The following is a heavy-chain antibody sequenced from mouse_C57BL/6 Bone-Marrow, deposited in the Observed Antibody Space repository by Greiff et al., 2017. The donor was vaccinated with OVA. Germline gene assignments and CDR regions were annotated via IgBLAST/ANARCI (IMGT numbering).Heavy chain of an antibody. CDR2: IRLKSDNYAT. Sequence: EVMLVESGGGLVQPGGSMKLSCVASGFTFSNYWMNWVRQSPEKGLEWVAQIRLKSDNYATHYAASVKGRFTISRDDSKSSVYLQMNNLRAEDTGIYYCTGGYFDVWGTGTTVTVSS. CDR3: TGGYFDV. J-gene: IGHJ1*03. V-gene: IGHV6-3*01. CDR1: GFTFSNYW.